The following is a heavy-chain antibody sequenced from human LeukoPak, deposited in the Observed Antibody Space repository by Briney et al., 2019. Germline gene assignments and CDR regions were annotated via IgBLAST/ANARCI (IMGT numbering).Heavy chain of an antibody. CDR3: ARRWNYGRNYNIDV. V-gene: IGHV4-34*01. CDR2: INNSGRT. D-gene: IGHD1-7*01. J-gene: IGHJ6*03. CDR1: GGSLSNYY. Sequence: SETLSLTCAVYGGSLSNYYWSRIPQTPAKGLEWIGEINNSGRTHYNPPLMSRVTISVDTSKDQFSLRLNSVTATDTAVYDCARRWNYGRNYNIDVWGKGATVSVSS.